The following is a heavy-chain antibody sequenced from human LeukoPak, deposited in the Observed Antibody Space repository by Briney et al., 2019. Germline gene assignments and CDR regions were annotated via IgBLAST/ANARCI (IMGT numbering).Heavy chain of an antibody. Sequence: SETLSLTCTVSGGSIRNYYLGWIRQTPGKGLEWIGYMFYRGSSSYNPSLNSRVTISIDTSTSQFSLKLSSVTAADTAVYYCARPRAGAHDAFDIWGHGAMVTVSS. CDR1: GGSIRNYY. J-gene: IGHJ3*02. CDR3: ARPRAGAHDAFDI. D-gene: IGHD4/OR15-4a*01. V-gene: IGHV4-59*01. CDR2: MFYRGSS.